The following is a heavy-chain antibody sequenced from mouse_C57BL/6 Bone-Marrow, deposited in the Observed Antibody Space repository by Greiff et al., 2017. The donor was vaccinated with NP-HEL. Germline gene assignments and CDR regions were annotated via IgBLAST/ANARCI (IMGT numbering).Heavy chain of an antibody. CDR2: IHPNSGST. Sequence: VQLQQPGAELVKPGASVKLSCKASGYTFTSYWMHWVKQRPGQGLEWIGMIHPNSGSTNYNEKFKSKATLTVDKSSSTAYMQLSSLTSEDSAVYYCARYYEYDGAWFAYWGQGTLVTVSA. CDR1: GYTFTSYW. CDR3: ARYYEYDGAWFAY. J-gene: IGHJ3*01. D-gene: IGHD2-4*01. V-gene: IGHV1-64*01.